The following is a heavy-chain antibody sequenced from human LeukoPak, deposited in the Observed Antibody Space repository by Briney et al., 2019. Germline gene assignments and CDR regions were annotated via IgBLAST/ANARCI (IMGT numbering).Heavy chain of an antibody. Sequence: GGSLRLSCAASGFTFSSYSMNWVRQAAGKGLEWISYISTGSSTIYYADSVKGRFTISRDDAKNSLYLQMNSLRAEDTAVYYCARAEYYYGSGSSWGQGTLVTVSS. CDR2: ISTGSSTI. CDR1: GFTFSSYS. V-gene: IGHV3-48*01. D-gene: IGHD3-10*01. CDR3: ARAEYYYGSGSS. J-gene: IGHJ5*02.